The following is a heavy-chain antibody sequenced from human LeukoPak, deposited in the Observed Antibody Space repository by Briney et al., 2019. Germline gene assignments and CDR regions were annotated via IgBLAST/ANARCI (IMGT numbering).Heavy chain of an antibody. CDR3: ARVIVSRITIFGVGLTFDP. J-gene: IGHJ5*02. CDR1: GGSISSYY. D-gene: IGHD3-3*01. Sequence: SETLSLTCTVSGGSISSYYWSWIRQPAGKGLEWIGRIYTSGSTNYNPSLKSRVTISVDTSKNQFSLKLSSVTAADTAAYYCARVIVSRITIFGVGLTFDPWGQGTLVTVSS. CDR2: IYTSGST. V-gene: IGHV4-4*07.